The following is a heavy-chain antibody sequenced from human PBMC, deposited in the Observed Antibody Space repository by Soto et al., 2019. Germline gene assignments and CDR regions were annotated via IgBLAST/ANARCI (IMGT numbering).Heavy chain of an antibody. J-gene: IGHJ6*02. V-gene: IGHV4-39*01. D-gene: IGHD2-15*01. Sequence: PSETLSLTCTVSGGSISSSRYLWGWIRQRPGKGLEWIANTYYSGTTDYNPSLKSRITISVDTSKNQFSLKLTSVAAADTAIYYCARQAGGGRLYYCMDVWGQGTTVTVSS. CDR2: TYYSGTT. CDR3: ARQAGGGRLYYCMDV. CDR1: GGSISSSRYL.